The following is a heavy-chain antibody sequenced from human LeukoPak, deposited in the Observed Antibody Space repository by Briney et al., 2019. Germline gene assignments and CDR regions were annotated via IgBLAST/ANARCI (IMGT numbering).Heavy chain of an antibody. CDR1: GSTFDDYG. CDR3: ARSSTTMTTRYFDL. Sequence: GGSLRLSCAASGSTFDDYGMNWVRQAPGKGLEWVSTITWNGANTGYADSVKGRFTISRDNAKSSLSLQMNSLSPEDTAFYYCARSSTTMTTRYFDLWGRGTLVTVSS. V-gene: IGHV3-20*04. D-gene: IGHD4-17*01. CDR2: ITWNGANT. J-gene: IGHJ2*01.